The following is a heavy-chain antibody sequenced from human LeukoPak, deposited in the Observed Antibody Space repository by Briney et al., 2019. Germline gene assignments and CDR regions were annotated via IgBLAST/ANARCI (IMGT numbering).Heavy chain of an antibody. J-gene: IGHJ4*02. CDR3: TTPTMILVHGDY. CDR2: IKSKTDGGTT. V-gene: IGHV3-15*01. CDR1: GFTFTNAW. Sequence: PGGSLRLSCAASGFTFTNAWMSWVRQAPGKGLEWVSRIKSKTDGGTTDYAAPVKGRFTISRDDSKNTLYLQMNSLKTEDTAVYYCTTPTMILVHGDYWGQGTLVTVSS. D-gene: IGHD3-22*01.